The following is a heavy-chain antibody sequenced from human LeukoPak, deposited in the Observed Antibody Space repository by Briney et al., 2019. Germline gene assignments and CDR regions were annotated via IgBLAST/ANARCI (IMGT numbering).Heavy chain of an antibody. D-gene: IGHD2-2*01. Sequence: PSETLSLTCTVSGGSISGYYWSWIRQPPGKGLEWIGETNHSGSTNYNPSLKSRVTISVDTSKNQFSLKLSSVTAADTAVYYCARFPVGGGYCSSTSCHSPVWGQGTTVTVSS. CDR3: ARFPVGGGYCSSTSCHSPV. J-gene: IGHJ6*02. V-gene: IGHV4-34*01. CDR2: TNHSGST. CDR1: GGSISGYY.